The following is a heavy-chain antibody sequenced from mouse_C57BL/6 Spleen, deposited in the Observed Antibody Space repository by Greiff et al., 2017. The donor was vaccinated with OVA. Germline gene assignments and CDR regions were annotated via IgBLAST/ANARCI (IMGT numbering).Heavy chain of an antibody. CDR1: GYTFTSYW. D-gene: IGHD2-13*01. CDR2: IYPGNSDT. CDR3: TPEGDYFYFDY. V-gene: IGHV1-5*01. Sequence: EVQLQESGTVLARPGASVKMSCKPSGYTFTSYWMHWVKQRPGQGLEWIGAIYPGNSDTSYNQKFKGKAKLTAVTSASTAYMELSSLTNEDSAVYYCTPEGDYFYFDYWGQGTTLTVSS. J-gene: IGHJ2*01.